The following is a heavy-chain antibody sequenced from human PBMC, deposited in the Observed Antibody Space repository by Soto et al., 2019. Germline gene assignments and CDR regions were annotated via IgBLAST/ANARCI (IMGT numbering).Heavy chain of an antibody. J-gene: IGHJ4*02. CDR1: GFTIDDFV. CDR2: VNWNGGST. CDR3: VRGASLNFDY. Sequence: GGSQRVSCAASGFTIDDFVMRCARQAPGKGLEWVSGVNWNGGSTGYADSVKGRFTISRDNAKNSLYLQMNSLRAEDTASYYCVRGASLNFDYWGQGTLVTVSS. D-gene: IGHD1-26*01. V-gene: IGHV3-20*04.